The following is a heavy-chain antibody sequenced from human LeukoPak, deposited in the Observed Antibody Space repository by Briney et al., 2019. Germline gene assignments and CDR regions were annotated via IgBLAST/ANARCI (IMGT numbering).Heavy chain of an antibody. CDR1: GFTFKNSW. CDR3: ASGYGGTGYYYNY. Sequence: GGSLRLSCAASGFTFKNSWMSWVRQAPGKGLEWVANINQDGDEKYYVDSVKGRFTISRDDAQTSVYLQLSSLRPEDTAVYYCASGYGGTGYYYNYWGQGTLVTVSS. D-gene: IGHD3/OR15-3a*01. J-gene: IGHJ4*02. V-gene: IGHV3-7*01. CDR2: INQDGDEK.